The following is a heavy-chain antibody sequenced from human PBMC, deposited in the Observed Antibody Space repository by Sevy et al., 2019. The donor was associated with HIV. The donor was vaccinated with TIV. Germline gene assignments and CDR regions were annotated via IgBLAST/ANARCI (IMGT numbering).Heavy chain of an antibody. Sequence: GGCLRLSCAASGFTFSNAWMSWVRQAPGKGLEWVGRIKSKTDGGTTDYAAPVKGRFTISRDDSKNTLYLQMNSLKTEDTAVYYCITVGDFWSGYSSTPFDYWGQGTLVTVSS. D-gene: IGHD3-3*01. J-gene: IGHJ4*02. CDR2: IKSKTDGGTT. V-gene: IGHV3-15*01. CDR3: ITVGDFWSGYSSTPFDY. CDR1: GFTFSNAW.